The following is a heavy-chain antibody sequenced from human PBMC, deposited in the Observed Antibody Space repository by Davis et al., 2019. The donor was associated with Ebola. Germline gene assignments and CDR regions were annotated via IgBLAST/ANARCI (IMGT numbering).Heavy chain of an antibody. D-gene: IGHD6-19*01. V-gene: IGHV4-59*12. CDR3: AIPSGRYYYYYGMDV. Sequence: SQTLSLTCAVYGGSFSGYYWSWIRQPPGTRLDLFWYIYYSGSTNYNPSLKSRVTISVDTSKNQFSLKLSSVTAADTAVYYCAIPSGRYYYYYGMDVWGQGTTVTVSS. CDR2: IYYSGST. J-gene: IGHJ6*02. CDR1: GGSFSGYY.